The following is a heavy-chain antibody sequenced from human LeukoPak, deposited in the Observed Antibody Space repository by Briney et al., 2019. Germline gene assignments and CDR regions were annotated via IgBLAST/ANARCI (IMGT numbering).Heavy chain of an antibody. CDR3: ARESALPLAYDAFDM. D-gene: IGHD6-6*01. CDR2: INPNSGAT. V-gene: IGHV1-2*02. Sequence: GASVKVSCKASGYSFTGYYIHWVRQAPGQGLEWMGWINPNSGATKYAQKFQGRVTMTRDTSINTVYMELSRLKSDDTAVYYCARESALPLAYDAFDMWGQGTRVTVSS. J-gene: IGHJ3*02. CDR1: GYSFTGYY.